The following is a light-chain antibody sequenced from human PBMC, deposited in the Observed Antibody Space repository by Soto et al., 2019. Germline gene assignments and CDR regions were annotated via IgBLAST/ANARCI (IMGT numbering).Light chain of an antibody. J-gene: IGLJ2*01. Sequence: QSVLTQPPSVSGAPGQRVTISCTGSSSNIGAGYDVHWYQQLPGTAPKLLIYGNCNRPSGVPDRFSGSKSGTSASLAITGLQAEDEADYYCQSYDSIHVVFGGGTKLTVL. V-gene: IGLV1-40*01. CDR1: SSNIGAGYD. CDR3: QSYDSIHVV. CDR2: GNC.